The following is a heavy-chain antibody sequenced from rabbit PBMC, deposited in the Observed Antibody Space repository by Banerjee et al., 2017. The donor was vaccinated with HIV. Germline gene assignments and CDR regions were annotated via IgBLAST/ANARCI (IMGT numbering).Heavy chain of an antibody. D-gene: IGHD4-1*01. CDR1: GFDLSSYYD. Sequence: QSLEESGGDLVKPGASLTLTCKASGFDLSSYYDMCWVRQAPGKGLEWIGCIYTGSGNTDYASWAKGRVTISKTSSTTVTLQMTSLTVADTATYFCARDLSSSGWSDFALWGQGTLVTVS. CDR3: ARDLSSSGWSDFAL. J-gene: IGHJ4*01. V-gene: IGHV1S40*01. CDR2: IYTGSGNT.